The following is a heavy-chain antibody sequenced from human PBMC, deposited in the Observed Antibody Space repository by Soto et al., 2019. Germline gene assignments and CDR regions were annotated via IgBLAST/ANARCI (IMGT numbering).Heavy chain of an antibody. D-gene: IGHD2-2*01. CDR1: GGSISSSSYY. Sequence: KPSETLSLTCTVSGGSISSSSYYWGWIRQPPGKGLEWIGSIYYSGSTYYNPSLKSRVTISVDTSKNQFSLKLSSVTAADTAVYYCARDGDGDCSSTSCSYYFDYWGQGTLVTVSS. V-gene: IGHV4-39*02. J-gene: IGHJ4*02. CDR3: ARDGDGDCSSTSCSYYFDY. CDR2: IYYSGST.